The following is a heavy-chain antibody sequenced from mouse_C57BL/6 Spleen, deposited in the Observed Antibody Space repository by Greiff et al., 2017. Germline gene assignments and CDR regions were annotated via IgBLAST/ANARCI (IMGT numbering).Heavy chain of an antibody. CDR1: GYAFSSSW. CDR3: ATYDLDV. V-gene: IGHV1-82*01. J-gene: IGHJ1*03. CDR2: IYPGDGDT. D-gene: IGHD2-3*01. Sequence: QVQLQQSGPELVKPGASVKISCKASGYAFSSSWMNWVKQRPGKGLEWIGRIYPGDGDTNYNGKFKGKATLTADKSSSTAYMQLSSLTSEDSAVYFCATYDLDVWGTGTTVTVSS.